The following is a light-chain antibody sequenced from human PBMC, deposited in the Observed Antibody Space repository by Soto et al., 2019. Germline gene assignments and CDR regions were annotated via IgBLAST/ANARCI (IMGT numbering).Light chain of an antibody. CDR1: QSVSSSY. Sequence: EIGVTQTPGTLSLSPGERATLSRRAIQSVSSSYLAWYQQKPGQAPRLLIYGASSRATGIPDRFSGSGSGTDFTLTISRLEPEDFAIYYCQQRQYWPPITFCQGRRLEIK. CDR3: QQRQYWPPIT. J-gene: IGKJ5*01. V-gene: IGKV3D-20*02. CDR2: GAS.